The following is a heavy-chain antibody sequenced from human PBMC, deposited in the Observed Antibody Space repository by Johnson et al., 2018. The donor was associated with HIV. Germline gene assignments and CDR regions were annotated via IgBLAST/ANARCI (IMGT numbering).Heavy chain of an antibody. CDR2: ISTSGSSI. CDR1: GFPFSDYY. J-gene: IGHJ3*01. Sequence: QVQLVESGGGLVKPGGSLRLSCAASGFPFSDYYMTWIRQTPGKGLECLAYISTSGSSIYYTDSVKGRVTISRDNAKNSLFLQMNSMRAEDTAVYYCARDATPWGRDYVGYAFDLWVQGTMVTVSS. V-gene: IGHV3-11*04. CDR3: ARDATPWGRDYVGYAFDL. D-gene: IGHD4-17*01.